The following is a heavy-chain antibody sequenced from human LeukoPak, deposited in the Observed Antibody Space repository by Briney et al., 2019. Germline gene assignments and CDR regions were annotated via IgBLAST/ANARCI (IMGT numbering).Heavy chain of an antibody. CDR3: ARGGIAPDY. Sequence: PSETLSLTCIVSGYSISSSSYYWGWIRQPPGKGLEWIGSIYYSGSTYYNPSHKSRVTISVDTSKNQFSLKLSSVTAADTAVYYCARGGIAPDYWGQGTLVTVSS. J-gene: IGHJ4*02. D-gene: IGHD6-13*01. CDR2: IYYSGST. V-gene: IGHV4-39*07. CDR1: GYSISSSSYY.